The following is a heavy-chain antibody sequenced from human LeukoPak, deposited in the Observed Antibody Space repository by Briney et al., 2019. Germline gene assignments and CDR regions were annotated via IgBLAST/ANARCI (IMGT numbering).Heavy chain of an antibody. J-gene: IGHJ4*02. V-gene: IGHV1-3*01. Sequence: GASVKVSCKASGYSFTSSAMHWVRQAPGQRLEWMGWINAGNGNTKYSQKFQGRVTITRDTSANTAYMKPSSLRSEDSAVYYCARGVAAAASFLGYWGQGTLVTVSS. CDR3: ARGVAAAASFLGY. CDR1: GYSFTSSA. D-gene: IGHD2-15*01. CDR2: INAGNGNT.